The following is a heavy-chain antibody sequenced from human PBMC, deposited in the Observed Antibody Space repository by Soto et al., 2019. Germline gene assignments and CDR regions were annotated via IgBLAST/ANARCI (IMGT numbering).Heavy chain of an antibody. CDR3: ARMNSNYYDSSGYYSNFDY. J-gene: IGHJ4*02. CDR1: GGSISSGDYY. Sequence: SETLSLTCTVSGGSISSGDYYWSWIRQPPGKGLEWIGYIYYSGSTYYNPSLKSRVTISVDTSKNQFSLKLSSVTAADTAVYYCARMNSNYYDSSGYYSNFDYWGQGTLVTVSS. CDR2: IYYSGST. D-gene: IGHD3-22*01. V-gene: IGHV4-30-4*01.